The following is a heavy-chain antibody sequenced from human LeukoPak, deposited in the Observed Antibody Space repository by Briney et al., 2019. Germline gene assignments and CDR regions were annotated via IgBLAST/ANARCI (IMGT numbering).Heavy chain of an antibody. V-gene: IGHV3-23*01. Sequence: GGSLRLSCAASGFTFSNYAMSWVRQAPGKGLEWVSGLSVGGGSTYYPDFVKGRFTIFRDNPRNTLYLQMHNLRAEDTAVYFCAKVPDFGVGYFYYYMDVWGKGTTVTVSS. CDR3: AKVPDFGVGYFYYYMDV. CDR2: LSVGGGST. J-gene: IGHJ6*03. D-gene: IGHD3-3*01. CDR1: GFTFSNYA.